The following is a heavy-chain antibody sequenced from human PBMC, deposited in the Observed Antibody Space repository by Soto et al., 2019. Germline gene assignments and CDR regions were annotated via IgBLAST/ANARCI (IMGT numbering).Heavy chain of an antibody. CDR1: GFTFSSYA. CDR3: AKCFGWELYEFWFDP. D-gene: IGHD1-26*01. V-gene: IGHV3-23*01. CDR2: ISGSGGST. Sequence: GGSLRLSCAASGFTFSSYAMSWVRQAPGKGLEWVSAISGSGGSTYYADSVKGRFTISRDNSKNTLYLQMNSLRAEDTAVYYCAKCFGWELYEFWFDPWGQGTLVTVSS. J-gene: IGHJ5*02.